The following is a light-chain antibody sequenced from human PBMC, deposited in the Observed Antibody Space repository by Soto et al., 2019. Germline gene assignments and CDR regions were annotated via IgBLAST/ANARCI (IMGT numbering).Light chain of an antibody. Sequence: QSVLTQPASVSGSPGQSITISCTGTSSDVGGYNYVSWYQQHPAKVPKLMIYHVSNRPSGDSDRFSGSKSGNTASLTISGLQAEDEADYYCYSYTTSSTYVLGNGTKVTVL. CDR3: YSYTTSSTYV. CDR2: HVS. V-gene: IGLV2-14*01. CDR1: SSDVGGYNY. J-gene: IGLJ1*01.